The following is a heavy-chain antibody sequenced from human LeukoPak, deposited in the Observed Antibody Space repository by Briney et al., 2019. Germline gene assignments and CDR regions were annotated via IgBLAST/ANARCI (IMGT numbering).Heavy chain of an antibody. D-gene: IGHD6-6*01. J-gene: IGHJ6*02. V-gene: IGHV1-8*01. CDR2: MNPNSGNT. CDR1: GYTFTSYD. CDR3: ARHQSSSSSPWYYYYGMDV. Sequence: GASVKVSCKASGYTFTSYDINWVRQATGQGLEWMGWMNPNSGNTGYAQKFQGRVTMTRNTSISTAYMELSSLRSEDTAVYYCARHQSSSSSPWYYYYGMDVWGQGTTVTVSS.